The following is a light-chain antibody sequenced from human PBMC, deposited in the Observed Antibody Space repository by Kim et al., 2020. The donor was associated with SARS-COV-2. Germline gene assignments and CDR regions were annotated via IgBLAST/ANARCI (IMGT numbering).Light chain of an antibody. CDR1: QSIGSW. CDR3: QQYSYQYT. V-gene: IGKV1-5*03. J-gene: IGKJ2*01. CDR2: TAS. Sequence: DIQMTQSPSTLSASVGDRVTISCRASQSIGSWLAWYQQKPGKAPKLLIYTASNLQGGVPSRFSGSGSGTEFTLTISSLQPDDSATYYCQQYSYQYTFGQGTKLEI.